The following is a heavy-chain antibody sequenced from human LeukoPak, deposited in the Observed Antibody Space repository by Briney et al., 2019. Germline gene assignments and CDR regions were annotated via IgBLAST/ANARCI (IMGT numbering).Heavy chain of an antibody. CDR2: IHSSGGS. J-gene: IGHJ6*03. V-gene: IGHV4-4*09. CDR3: ARSGYMDV. CDR1: GASISNYY. Sequence: SETLSLTCTVSGASISNYYWSWIRQTPEKGLEWMGHIHSSGGSSYYPSLKSRLTLSIDTSRNQLSLKLSPVTAADTAVYFCARSGYMDVWGKGTTVTVSS.